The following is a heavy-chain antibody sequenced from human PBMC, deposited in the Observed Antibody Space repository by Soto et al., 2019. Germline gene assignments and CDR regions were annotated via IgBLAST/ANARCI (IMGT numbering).Heavy chain of an antibody. CDR3: ASGGIEYSSSSDFDY. J-gene: IGHJ4*02. V-gene: IGHV4-34*01. CDR2: INHSGST. CDR1: GGSFSGYY. Sequence: SETLSLTCAVYGGSFSGYYWSWIRQPPGKGLEWIGEINHSGSTNYNPSLKSRVTISVDTSKNQFSLKLSSVTAADTAVYYCASGGIEYSSSSDFDYWGQGTLVTVSS. D-gene: IGHD6-6*01.